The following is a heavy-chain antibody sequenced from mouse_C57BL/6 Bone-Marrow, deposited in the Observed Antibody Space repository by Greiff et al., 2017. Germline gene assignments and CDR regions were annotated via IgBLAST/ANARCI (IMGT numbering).Heavy chain of an antibody. CDR3: ACPFIPPCSYFDY. V-gene: IGHV1-19*01. CDR2: INPYNGGT. Sequence: QLQQSGPVLVKPGASVKMSCKASGYTFTDYYMNWVKQSHGKSLEWIGVINPYNGGTSYNQKFKGKATLTVDKSSSTAYMELNSLTSEDSAVYYCACPFIPPCSYFDYWGQGTTLTVSS. CDR1: GYTFTDYY. D-gene: IGHD1-1*01. J-gene: IGHJ2*01.